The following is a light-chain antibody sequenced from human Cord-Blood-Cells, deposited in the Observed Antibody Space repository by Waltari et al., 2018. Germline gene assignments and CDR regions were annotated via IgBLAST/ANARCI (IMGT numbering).Light chain of an antibody. J-gene: IGKJ2*01. Sequence: EIVVTQSPATLSVSPGERATLSGSASQSVSSNLAWYQQKPGRARRLLIYGASTRATGIPARFSGSGSGLEFTLTISRLQSEDFAVYYCQQYNNWPYTFGQGTKLEIK. V-gene: IGKV3-15*01. CDR3: QQYNNWPYT. CDR2: GAS. CDR1: QSVSSN.